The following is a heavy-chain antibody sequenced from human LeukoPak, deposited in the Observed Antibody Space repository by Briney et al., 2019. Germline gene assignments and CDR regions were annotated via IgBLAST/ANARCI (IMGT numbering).Heavy chain of an antibody. J-gene: IGHJ4*02. V-gene: IGHV3-30-3*01. CDR2: ISYDGSNK. CDR1: GFTFSSYA. CDR3: ARDKIVGPTTLDY. Sequence: GGSLRLSCAASGFTFSSYAMHWVRQAPGKGLEWVAVISYDGSNKYYADSVKGRFTISRDNSKNTLYLQMNSLRAEDTAVYYCARDKIVGPTTLDYWGQGTLVTVSS. D-gene: IGHD1-26*01.